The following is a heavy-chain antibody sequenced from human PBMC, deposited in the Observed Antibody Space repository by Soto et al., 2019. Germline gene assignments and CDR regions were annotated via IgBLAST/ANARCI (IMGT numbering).Heavy chain of an antibody. Sequence: SETLSLTCTVSGGSISSYYWSWIRQPPGKGLEWIGYIYYRGNTDYNPSLKSRVTISLDTPKNQFSLKLSSVTAADAAVYYCARHPGYYDILTGYTTYYFDYWGQGILVTVSS. J-gene: IGHJ4*02. D-gene: IGHD3-9*01. CDR2: IYYRGNT. V-gene: IGHV4-59*08. CDR3: ARHPGYYDILTGYTTYYFDY. CDR1: GGSISSYY.